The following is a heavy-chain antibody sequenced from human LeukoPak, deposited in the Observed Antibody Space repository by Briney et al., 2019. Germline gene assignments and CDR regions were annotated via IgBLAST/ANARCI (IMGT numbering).Heavy chain of an antibody. V-gene: IGHV1-69*06. D-gene: IGHD3-10*01. Sequence: SVKVSCKASGGTFSSYAINWVRQAPGQGLEWMGGIIPIFGTANYAQKFQGRVTITADKSTSTAYMELSSLRSEDTAVYYCARDNYYGSGSGGYYFDHWGQGTLVTVSS. CDR3: ARDNYYGSGSGGYYFDH. J-gene: IGHJ4*02. CDR1: GGTFSSYA. CDR2: IIPIFGTA.